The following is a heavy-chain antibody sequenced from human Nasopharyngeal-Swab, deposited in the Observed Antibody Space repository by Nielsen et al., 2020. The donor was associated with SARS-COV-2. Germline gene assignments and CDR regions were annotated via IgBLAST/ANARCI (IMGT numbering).Heavy chain of an antibody. Sequence: WIRQPPGKGLEWIGYIYYSGSTNYNPSLKRRVTISVDTSKNQFSLKLSSVTAADTAVYYCARVVMVYAIYWFDPWGQGTLVTVSS. D-gene: IGHD2-8*01. CDR2: IYYSGST. J-gene: IGHJ5*02. V-gene: IGHV4-59*01. CDR3: ARVVMVYAIYWFDP.